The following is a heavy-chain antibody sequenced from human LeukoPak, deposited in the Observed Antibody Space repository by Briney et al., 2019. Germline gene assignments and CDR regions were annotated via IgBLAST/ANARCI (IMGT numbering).Heavy chain of an antibody. V-gene: IGHV1-46*01. CDR3: ARGKVVTMVRGVIITYFYY. J-gene: IGHJ4*02. CDR1: EYSFTRYF. D-gene: IGHD3-10*01. Sequence: GDSVKVSCKAAEYSFTRYFIDWVRQAAGQGDEWMGIIIPSDGSTSYAQKFQGRVTMTRDTSTSTVYMELSSLRSEDTAVYYCARGKVVTMVRGVIITYFYYWGQGTLVTVSS. CDR2: IIPSDGST.